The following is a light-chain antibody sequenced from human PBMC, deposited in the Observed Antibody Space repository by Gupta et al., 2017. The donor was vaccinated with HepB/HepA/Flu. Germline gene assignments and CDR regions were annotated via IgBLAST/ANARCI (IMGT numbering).Light chain of an antibody. V-gene: IGKV3D-20*01. CDR1: ESVRSRY. J-gene: IGKJ4*01. Sequence: EVVLPQSPATLSLSTGERATLSCGASESVRSRYLAWYQQKPGLAPRLLMYDASKRATGIPDRFSGSGSGTDFTLTISRLEPEDFAVYYCQQYGSSPLTFGGGTKVEIK. CDR2: DAS. CDR3: QQYGSSPLT.